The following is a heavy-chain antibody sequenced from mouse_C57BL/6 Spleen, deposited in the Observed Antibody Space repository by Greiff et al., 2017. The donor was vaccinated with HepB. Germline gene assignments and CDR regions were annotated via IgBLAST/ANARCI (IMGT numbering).Heavy chain of an antibody. J-gene: IGHJ2*01. V-gene: IGHV5-6*01. CDR1: GFTFSSYG. CDR2: ISSGGSYT. CDR3: ERHETGNYFDY. D-gene: IGHD4-1*01. Sequence: EVKLMESGGDLVKPGGSLKLSCAASGFTFSSYGMSWVRQTPDKRLEWVATISSGGSYTYYPDSVKGRFTISRDNAKNTLYLQMSSLKSEDTAMYYCERHETGNYFDYWGQGTTLTVSS.